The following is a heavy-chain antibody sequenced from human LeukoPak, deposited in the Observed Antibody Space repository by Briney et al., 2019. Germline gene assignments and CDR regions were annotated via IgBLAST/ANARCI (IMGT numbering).Heavy chain of an antibody. J-gene: IGHJ2*01. Sequence: GASVMVSCKASGYTFTSYGISWVRQAPGQGLEWMGWISAYNGNTNYAQKLQGRVTMTTDTSTSTAYTELRSLRSDDTAVYYCARPYYYDSSGYYDGWYFDLWGRGTLVTVSS. CDR2: ISAYNGNT. CDR3: ARPYYYDSSGYYDGWYFDL. V-gene: IGHV1-18*01. D-gene: IGHD3-22*01. CDR1: GYTFTSYG.